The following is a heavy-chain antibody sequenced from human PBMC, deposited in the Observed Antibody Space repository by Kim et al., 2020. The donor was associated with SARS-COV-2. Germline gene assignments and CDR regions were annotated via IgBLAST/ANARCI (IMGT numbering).Heavy chain of an antibody. CDR3: ARDTMITFGGVINYGMDV. CDR2: ISSSSSTI. V-gene: IGHV3-48*02. J-gene: IGHJ6*02. D-gene: IGHD3-16*02. Sequence: GGSLRLSCAASGFTFSSYSMNWVRQAPGKGLEWVSYISSSSSTIYYADSVKGRFTISRDNAKNSLYLQMNSLRDEDTAVYYCARDTMITFGGVINYGMDVWGQGTTVTVSS. CDR1: GFTFSSYS.